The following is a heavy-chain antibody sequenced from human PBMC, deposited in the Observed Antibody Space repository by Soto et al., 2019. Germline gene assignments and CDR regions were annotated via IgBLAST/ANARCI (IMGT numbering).Heavy chain of an antibody. V-gene: IGHV1-8*01. CDR1: GYSFPNHE. Sequence: GASVKVSCKASGYSFPNHEINWVRQAPGRGLEWIGWMNPNSGNTGYAQKFQGRVTMTRNTSISTAYMELSSLRSEDTAVYYCAREGVRGMDVWGQGTTVTVSS. J-gene: IGHJ6*02. CDR3: AREGVRGMDV. CDR2: MNPNSGNT. D-gene: IGHD3-16*01.